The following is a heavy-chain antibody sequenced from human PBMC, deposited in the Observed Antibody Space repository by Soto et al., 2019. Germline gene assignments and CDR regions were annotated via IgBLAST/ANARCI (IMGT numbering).Heavy chain of an antibody. CDR1: GFTFSSYA. Sequence: GGSMILSCGASGFTFSSYAMTWVRKAPGWGLEWVSAISGSGSPTYYADSVKGRFTISRDNSKNTLYLQMNSLRADDTAVYYCARDMSGGTYNYYYGMDVWGQGTTVTVSS. CDR2: ISGSGSPT. J-gene: IGHJ6*02. D-gene: IGHD1-26*01. V-gene: IGHV3-23*01. CDR3: ARDMSGGTYNYYYGMDV.